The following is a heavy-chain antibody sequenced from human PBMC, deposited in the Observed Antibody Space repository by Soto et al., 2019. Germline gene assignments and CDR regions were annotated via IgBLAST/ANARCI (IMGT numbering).Heavy chain of an antibody. Sequence: QVQLVQSGGEVKKPGASVKVSCKTSGYSFTTYGISWVRQAPGQGLEWMGWISAYNGNTNYAQKLQGRVTMTTDTSTSTAYMELRSLRSDDTDVYYCARAGPAPYYYYGMDVWGQGSTVTVSS. CDR2: ISAYNGNT. J-gene: IGHJ6*02. V-gene: IGHV1-18*01. CDR1: GYSFTTYG. CDR3: ARAGPAPYYYYGMDV.